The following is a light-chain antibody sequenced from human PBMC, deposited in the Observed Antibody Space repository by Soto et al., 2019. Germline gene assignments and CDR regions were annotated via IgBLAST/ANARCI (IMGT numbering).Light chain of an antibody. CDR1: QSIRSH. CDR2: ASS. J-gene: IGKJ2*01. CDR3: QHSYNPPYT. V-gene: IGKV1-39*01. Sequence: DIQMTQSPSSLSASVRDRVTITCRASQSIRSHLNWYQQRPGKAPKLLIYASSSLQSGVPSRFSGAGSGTEFNLTISSLQPEDFATYYCQHSYNPPYTFGQGTKLEIK.